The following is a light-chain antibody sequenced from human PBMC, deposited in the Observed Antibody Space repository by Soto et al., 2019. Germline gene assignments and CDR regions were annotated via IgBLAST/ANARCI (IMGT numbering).Light chain of an antibody. CDR1: SSDIGSYNY. Sequence: QSALTQPASVSGCPGQSITSSCTGTSSDIGSYNYVAWYQQFPGKTPKLIIYEVRNRPSGVSFRFSGSKSGNTASLTISGLQAEDEADYYCISYRGSDTPYVFGTGTKVT. V-gene: IGLV2-14*01. CDR3: ISYRGSDTPYV. CDR2: EVR. J-gene: IGLJ1*01.